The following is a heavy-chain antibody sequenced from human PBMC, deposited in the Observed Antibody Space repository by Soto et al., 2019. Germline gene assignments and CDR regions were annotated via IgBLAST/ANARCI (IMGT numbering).Heavy chain of an antibody. J-gene: IGHJ4*02. V-gene: IGHV4-39*01. Sequence: SETLSLTCTVSGVSISSSSYHWGWIRQPPGKGLEWIGSIYYSGSTYYNPSLKSRVTISVDTSKNQFSLKLSSVTAADTAVYYCARRRIAVASNDPFFDYWGQGTLVTVSS. CDR3: ARRRIAVASNDPFFDY. CDR1: GVSISSSSYH. CDR2: IYYSGST. D-gene: IGHD6-19*01.